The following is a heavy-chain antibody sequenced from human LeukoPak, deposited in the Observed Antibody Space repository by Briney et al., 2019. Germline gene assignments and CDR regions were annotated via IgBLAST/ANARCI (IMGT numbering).Heavy chain of an antibody. CDR3: ARVFGYSSGWYRGNAFDI. J-gene: IGHJ3*02. D-gene: IGHD6-19*01. CDR1: GGSISSYY. CDR2: IYYSGST. Sequence: SETLSLTCTVSGGSISSYYWSLIRQPPGKGLEWIGYIYYSGSTNYNPSLKSRVTISVDTSKNQFSLKLSSVTAADTAVYYCARVFGYSSGWYRGNAFDIWGQGTMVTVSS. V-gene: IGHV4-59*01.